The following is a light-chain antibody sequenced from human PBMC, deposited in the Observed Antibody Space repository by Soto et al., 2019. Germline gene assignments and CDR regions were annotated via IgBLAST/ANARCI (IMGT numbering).Light chain of an antibody. J-gene: IGKJ5*01. CDR2: GAS. CDR3: QQSYGTPIT. V-gene: IGKV3-20*01. CDR1: QSVSSSY. Sequence: EIVLTQSPGTLSLSPGERATLSCRASQSVSSSYLAWYQQKPGQAPRLLIYGASSRATGNPDRFSGSGSGTDFTLTISRLEPEDFATYYCQQSYGTPITFGQGTRLEIK.